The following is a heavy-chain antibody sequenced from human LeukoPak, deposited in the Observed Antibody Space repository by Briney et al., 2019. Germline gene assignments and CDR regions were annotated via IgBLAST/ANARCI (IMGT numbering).Heavy chain of an antibody. J-gene: IGHJ4*02. CDR1: GFNFNNAW. CDR2: IYSGGST. CDR3: ARHFDY. Sequence: GGSLRLSCAASGFNFNNAWMSWVRQAPGKGLEWVSVIYSGGSTYYADSVKGRFTISRDNSKNTLYLQMNSLRAEDTAVYYCARHFDYWGQGTLVTVSS. V-gene: IGHV3-53*01.